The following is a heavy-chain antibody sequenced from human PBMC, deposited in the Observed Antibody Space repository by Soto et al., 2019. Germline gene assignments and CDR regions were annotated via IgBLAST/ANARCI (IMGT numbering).Heavy chain of an antibody. CDR3: TKVMGDFWSGSDDYYYYGMDV. CDR2: ISGSGGST. D-gene: IGHD3-3*01. J-gene: IGHJ6*02. CDR1: GFTFSSYA. Sequence: PGGSLRLSCAASGFTFSSYAMSWVRQAPGKGLEWVSAISGSGGSTYYADSVKGRFTISRDNSKNTLYLQMNSLRAEDTAVYYCTKVMGDFWSGSDDYYYYGMDVWGQGTTVTVSS. V-gene: IGHV3-23*01.